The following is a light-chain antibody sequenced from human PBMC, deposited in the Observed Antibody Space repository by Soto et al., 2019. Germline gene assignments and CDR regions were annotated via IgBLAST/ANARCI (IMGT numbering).Light chain of an antibody. CDR1: QTISTW. CDR3: QQYTNTNNPWM. J-gene: IGKJ1*01. CDR2: DAS. Sequence: DIPVTQSPPTLSASVGDRVTITCRASQTISTWMAWYQQKPGKAPKLLVYDASTLQSGGASRFSGSGSGTEFTLIISGLQPDDSATYYCQQYTNTNNPWMFGQGTKVEI. V-gene: IGKV1-5*01.